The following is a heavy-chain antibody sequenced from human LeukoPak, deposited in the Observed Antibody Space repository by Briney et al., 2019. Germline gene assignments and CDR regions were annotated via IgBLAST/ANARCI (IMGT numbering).Heavy chain of an antibody. V-gene: IGHV3-23*01. CDR2: ISGSGGST. CDR1: GFTFSSYA. J-gene: IGHJ4*02. Sequence: GGSLRLSCAASGFTFSSYAMSWVRQAPGKGLEWVSAISGSGGSTYYADSVKGRFTISRDNAKNSLYLHMNSLRAEDTAVYYCARGARQLWLFVDYWGQGTLVTVSS. D-gene: IGHD5-18*01. CDR3: ARGARQLWLFVDY.